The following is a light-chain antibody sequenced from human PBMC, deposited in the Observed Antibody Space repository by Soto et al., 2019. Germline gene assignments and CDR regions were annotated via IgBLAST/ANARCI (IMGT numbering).Light chain of an antibody. Sequence: QSVLTQPASVSGSPGQSITISCTGTSSDVGAYDLVSWYQHHPGKAPKLMIYEVSNRPSEVSNRFSGSKSGNTASLTISGLQAEDEADYYCSSYTGSSTVFGGGTKLTVL. CDR1: SSDVGAYDL. CDR2: EVS. J-gene: IGLJ2*01. V-gene: IGLV2-14*02. CDR3: SSYTGSSTV.